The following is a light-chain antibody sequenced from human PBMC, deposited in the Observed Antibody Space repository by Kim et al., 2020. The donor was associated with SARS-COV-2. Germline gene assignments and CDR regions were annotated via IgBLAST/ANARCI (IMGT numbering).Light chain of an antibody. V-gene: IGKV1-39*01. CDR1: QTISIY. CDR2: AAS. CDR3: QQSYTTPET. Sequence: ASVGDRVTITCRASQTISIYLNWSQQQSGTAPKLVIYAASGLQSGVPSRFSGSGSGTDFTLTISSLQPDDFATYYCQQSYTTPETFGQGTKVDIK. J-gene: IGKJ1*01.